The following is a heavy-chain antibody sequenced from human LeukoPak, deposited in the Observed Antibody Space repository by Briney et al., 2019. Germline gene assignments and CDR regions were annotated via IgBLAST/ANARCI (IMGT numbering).Heavy chain of an antibody. CDR1: GFTVSSNY. J-gene: IGHJ4*02. CDR2: IYSGGST. D-gene: IGHD6-13*01. CDR3: ARARISSSWYYFDY. Sequence: PGGSLRLSSAASGFTVSSNYMSWVRQAPGKGLEWVSVIYSGGSTYYADSVKGRFTISRHNSKNTLYLQMNSLRAEDTAVYYCARARISSSWYYFDYWGQGTLVTVSS. V-gene: IGHV3-53*04.